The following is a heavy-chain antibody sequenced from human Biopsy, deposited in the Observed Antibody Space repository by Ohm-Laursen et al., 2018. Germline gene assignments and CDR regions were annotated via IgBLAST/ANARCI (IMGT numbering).Heavy chain of an antibody. CDR1: DDSIRNFY. J-gene: IGHJ3*01. CDR2: ASYSGYT. V-gene: IGHV4-59*08. D-gene: IGHD3-3*01. CDR3: ARLGNFWNAEDGLDL. Sequence: SETLPLTCTVSDDSIRNFYWTWIRQPPGQGLEWIGHASYSGYTNYNPSLKSRVTISVDTSKNHFSLNLRSGTAADTAVYSCARLGNFWNAEDGLDLWGLGTMVTVSS.